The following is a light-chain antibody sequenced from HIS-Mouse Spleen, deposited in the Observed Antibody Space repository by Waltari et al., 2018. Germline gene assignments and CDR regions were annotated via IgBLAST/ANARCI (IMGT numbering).Light chain of an antibody. V-gene: IGLV2-8*01. CDR2: EVS. J-gene: IGLJ2*01. CDR3: SSYAGSNNYVV. Sequence: QSALTQPPSASGSPGQSVTISCPGTSSDVGGYNYVSWYQQNPGKAPNLMIYEVSKRPSGVPDRFSGSKSGNTASLTVSGLQAEDEADYYCSSYAGSNNYVVFGGGTKLTVL. CDR1: SSDVGGYNY.